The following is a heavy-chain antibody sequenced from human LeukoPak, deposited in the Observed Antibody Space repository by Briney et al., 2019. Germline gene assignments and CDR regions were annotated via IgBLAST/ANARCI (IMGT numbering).Heavy chain of an antibody. D-gene: IGHD3-9*01. CDR1: GGSISSGDYY. Sequence: SQTLSLTCTVSGGSISSGDYYWSWLRQPPGTGLEWIGYIYYSGSTYYNPSLKSRVTISVDTSKNQFSLKLSSVTAADTAVYYCARVGDILTGFDAFDIWGQGTMVTVSS. V-gene: IGHV4-30-4*01. CDR2: IYYSGST. J-gene: IGHJ3*02. CDR3: ARVGDILTGFDAFDI.